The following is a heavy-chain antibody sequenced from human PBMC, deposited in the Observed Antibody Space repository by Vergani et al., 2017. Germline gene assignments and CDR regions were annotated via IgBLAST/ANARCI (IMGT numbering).Heavy chain of an antibody. CDR1: GGTFSSYA. Sequence: QVQLVQSGAEVKKPGSSVKVSCKASGGTFSSYAISWVRQAPGQGLEWMGGIIPIFGTANYAQKLQGRVTITAEESTSTDDMELSSLRSEDTAVYYCARGHPLSTPYWSGGSCYSYYDYYMDVWGKGTTVTVSS. CDR3: ARGHPLSTPYWSGGSCYSYYDYYMDV. D-gene: IGHD2-15*01. J-gene: IGHJ6*03. V-gene: IGHV1-69*12. CDR2: IIPIFGTA.